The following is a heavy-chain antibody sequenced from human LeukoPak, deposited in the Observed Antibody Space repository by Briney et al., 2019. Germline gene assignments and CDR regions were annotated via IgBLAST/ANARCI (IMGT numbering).Heavy chain of an antibody. D-gene: IGHD5-18*01. V-gene: IGHV4-61*02. CDR1: GGSISSGSYS. CDR2: IYTSGST. J-gene: IGHJ4*02. Sequence: PSETLSLTCTVSGGSISSGSYSWSWIRQPAGKGLEWIGRIYTSGSTNYNPSLKSRVTISMDKSKNQLSLKLNFVTAADTAVYYCARDRGGYTYSHDYWGQGTLVTVSS. CDR3: ARDRGGYTYSHDY.